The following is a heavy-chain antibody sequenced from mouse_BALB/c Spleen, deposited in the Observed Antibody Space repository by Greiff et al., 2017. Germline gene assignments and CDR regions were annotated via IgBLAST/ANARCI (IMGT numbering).Heavy chain of an antibody. J-gene: IGHJ3*01. CDR3: ARDGNFPAWFAY. D-gene: IGHD2-1*01. V-gene: IGHV7-3*02. CDR2: IRNKANGYTT. Sequence: DVKLVESGGGLVQPGGSLRLSCATSGFTFTDYYMSWVRQPPGKALEWLGFIRNKANGYTTEYSASVKGRFTISRDNSQSILYLQMNTLRAEDSATYYCARDGNFPAWFAYWGQGTLVTVSA. CDR1: GFTFTDYY.